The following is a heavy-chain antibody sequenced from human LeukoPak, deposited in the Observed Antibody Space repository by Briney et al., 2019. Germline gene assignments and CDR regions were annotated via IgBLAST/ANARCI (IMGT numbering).Heavy chain of an antibody. CDR1: GYTFTGYY. CDR3: ASGLYYYDSSGMGRDY. D-gene: IGHD3-22*01. Sequence: GASVKVSCKASGYTFTGYYMHWVRQAPGQGLEWMGRINPNSGGTNYAQKFQGRATMTRDTSISTAYMELSRLRSDDTAVYYCASGLYYYDSSGMGRDYWGQGTLVTVSS. CDR2: INPNSGGT. J-gene: IGHJ4*02. V-gene: IGHV1-2*06.